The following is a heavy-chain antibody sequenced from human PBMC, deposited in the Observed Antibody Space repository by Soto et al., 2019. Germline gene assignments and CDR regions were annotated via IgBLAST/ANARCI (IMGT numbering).Heavy chain of an antibody. CDR3: ARVRIVVVTTYPGDYYGMDV. Sequence: GSLKISCAASGFTFSSYEMNWVRQAPGKGLEWVSYISSSGSTIYYADSVKGRFTISRDNAKNSLYLQMNGLRAEDTAVYYCARVRIVVVTTYPGDYYGMDVWGQGTTVTVSS. CDR1: GFTFSSYE. D-gene: IGHD2-21*02. CDR2: ISSSGSTI. V-gene: IGHV3-48*03. J-gene: IGHJ6*02.